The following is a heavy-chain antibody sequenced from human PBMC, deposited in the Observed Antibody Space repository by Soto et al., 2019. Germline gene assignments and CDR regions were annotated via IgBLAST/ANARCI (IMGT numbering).Heavy chain of an antibody. J-gene: IGHJ4*02. CDR2: INTGNGDT. V-gene: IGHV1-3*04. CDR1: GYTFTSYS. CDR3: ARDFRWLLN. Sequence: QVQLAQSGAEVKKPGASVKVSCKPAGYTFTSYSMHWVRQAPGQGLEWMGWINTGNGDTKYSQKFQGRVTITRDTAASTAYMELSSLRSEDTAVYYCARDFRWLLNLGQGTLVTVCS. D-gene: IGHD2-15*01.